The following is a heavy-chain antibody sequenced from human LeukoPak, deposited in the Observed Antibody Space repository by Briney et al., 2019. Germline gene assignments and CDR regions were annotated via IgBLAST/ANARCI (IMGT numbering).Heavy chain of an antibody. Sequence: PGGSLRLSCAASGFTFSNYNMNWVRQAPGKGLEWVSYISSSSSTIYYADSVKGRFTISRDNAKNSLFLQMNSLRAEDTSVYYCARGGIVVVPPDISHHDAFDIWGQGTMVTVSS. CDR2: ISSSSSTI. J-gene: IGHJ3*02. CDR3: ARGGIVVVPPDISHHDAFDI. CDR1: GFTFSNYN. D-gene: IGHD2-2*01. V-gene: IGHV3-48*01.